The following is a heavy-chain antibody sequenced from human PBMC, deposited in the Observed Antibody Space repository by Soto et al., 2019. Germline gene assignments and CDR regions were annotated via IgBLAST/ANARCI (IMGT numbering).Heavy chain of an antibody. D-gene: IGHD3-9*01. V-gene: IGHV3-30*18. Sequence: QVQLVESGGGVVQPGRSLRLSCAASGFTFSSYGMHWVRQAPGKGLEWVAVISYDGSNKYYADSVKGRFTISRDNSKNTLYLQRNSLRAEDTAVYYCAKDGPLRYFDWLLDYDYYGMDVW. CDR3: AKDGPLRYFDWLLDYDYYGMDV. J-gene: IGHJ6*01. CDR1: GFTFSSYG. CDR2: ISYDGSNK.